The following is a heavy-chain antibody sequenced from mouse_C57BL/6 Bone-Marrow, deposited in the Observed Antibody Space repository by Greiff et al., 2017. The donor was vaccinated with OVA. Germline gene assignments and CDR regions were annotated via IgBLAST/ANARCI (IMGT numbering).Heavy chain of an antibody. CDR3: ASEIYYYGNNLWDFDV. D-gene: IGHD1-1*01. Sequence: QVQLQQSGAELVKPGASVKLSCTASGYTFTSYWMHWVKQRPGRGLEWIGRIDPNSGGTNYNEKFKSKATLTVDKPSSTDYMQLSSLTAEDAAVYYSASEIYYYGNNLWDFDVWGTGTTVTVSS. V-gene: IGHV1-72*01. CDR1: GYTFTSYW. J-gene: IGHJ1*03. CDR2: IDPNSGGT.